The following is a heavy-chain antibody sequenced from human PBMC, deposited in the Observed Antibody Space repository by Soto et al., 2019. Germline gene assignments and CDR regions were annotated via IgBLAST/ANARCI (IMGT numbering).Heavy chain of an antibody. V-gene: IGHV3-48*02. CDR2: ISSSSSTI. D-gene: IGHD6-13*01. J-gene: IGHJ4*02. CDR3: ARRDGSGYSSSWHFDY. CDR1: GFTFSSYS. Sequence: EVQLVESGGGLVQPGGSLRLSCAASGFTFSSYSMNWVRQAPGKGLEWVSYISSSSSTIYYADSVKGRFTISRDNAKNSLYLQRNSLRDEDTAVYYCARRDGSGYSSSWHFDYWGQGTLVTVSS.